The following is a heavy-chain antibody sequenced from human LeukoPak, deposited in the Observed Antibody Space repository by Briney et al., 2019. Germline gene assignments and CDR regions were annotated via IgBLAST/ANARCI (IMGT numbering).Heavy chain of an antibody. Sequence: PGGSLRLSCAASGFSVSNHSMSWVRQAPGKGLEWVSVIYSGGSTYYADSVKGRFTISRDNSKNTLYLQMNSLRAEDTAVYYCARDGVIAHWGQGTLVTVSS. D-gene: IGHD2-21*01. CDR2: IYSGGST. CDR1: GFSVSNHS. V-gene: IGHV3-66*01. CDR3: ARDGVIAH. J-gene: IGHJ4*02.